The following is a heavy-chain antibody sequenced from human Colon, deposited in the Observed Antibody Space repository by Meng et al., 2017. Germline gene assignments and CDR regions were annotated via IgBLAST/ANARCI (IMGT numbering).Heavy chain of an antibody. CDR1: GFSFSDDH. CDR3: ARDGTYRRFDS. CDR2: ISRGGSTI. V-gene: IGHV3-11*01. Sequence: VRVVEAGGGLVKPWGSLRLSCVAFGFSFSDDHMTWIRQAPGKGLEWVSYISRGGSTIYYADSVKGRFTISRDDAKNSLYLQMNSLRAEDTAVYYCARDGTYRRFDSWGQGTLVTVSS. D-gene: IGHD3-16*01. J-gene: IGHJ5*01.